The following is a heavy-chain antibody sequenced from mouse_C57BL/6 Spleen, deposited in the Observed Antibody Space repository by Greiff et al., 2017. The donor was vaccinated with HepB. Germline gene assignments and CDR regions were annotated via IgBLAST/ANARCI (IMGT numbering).Heavy chain of an antibody. CDR2: ISYDGSN. J-gene: IGHJ3*01. Sequence: DVQLQESGPGLVKPSQSLSLTCSVTGYSITSGYYWNWIRQFPGNKLEWMGYISYDGSNNYNPSLKNRISITRDTSKNQFFLKLNSVTTEDTATYYCARGHHYYGSSYGAWFAYWGQGTLVTVSA. V-gene: IGHV3-6*01. CDR3: ARGHHYYGSSYGAWFAY. CDR1: GYSITSGYY. D-gene: IGHD1-1*01.